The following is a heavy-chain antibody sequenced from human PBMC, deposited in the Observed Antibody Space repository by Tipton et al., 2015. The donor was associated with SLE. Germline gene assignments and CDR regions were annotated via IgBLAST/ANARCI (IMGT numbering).Heavy chain of an antibody. J-gene: IGHJ4*02. D-gene: IGHD5-24*01. CDR1: GFNFSASA. CDR2: IRSQNKNYAT. Sequence: GSLRLSCAASGFNFSASALHWVRQAPGKGLEWIGRIRSQNKNYATTYSGPVKGRFTISRDDSKNTAYLQMNSLRTEDAAVYYCTRLVNVGDGYSFGDYWGRGTLVIVPS. V-gene: IGHV3-73*01. CDR3: TRLVNVGDGYSFGDY.